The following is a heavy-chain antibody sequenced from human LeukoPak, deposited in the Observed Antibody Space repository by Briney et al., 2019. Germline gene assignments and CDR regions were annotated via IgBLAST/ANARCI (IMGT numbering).Heavy chain of an antibody. CDR2: INPSGGST. CDR1: GYTLTSYY. D-gene: IGHD6-13*01. J-gene: IGHJ4*02. V-gene: IGHV1-46*01. CDR3: ARGGLIAAAGIRPFDY. Sequence: ASVKASCKASGYTLTSYYMHWVRQAPGQGLEWMGIINPSGGSTSYAQKFQGRVTMTRDMSTSTVYMELSSLRSEDTAVYYCARGGLIAAAGIRPFDYWGQGTLVTVSS.